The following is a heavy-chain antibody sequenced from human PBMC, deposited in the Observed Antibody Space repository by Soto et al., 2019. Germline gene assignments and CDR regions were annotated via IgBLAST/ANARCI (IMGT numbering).Heavy chain of an antibody. D-gene: IGHD6-13*01. CDR3: GRRKAAVGTGDVFDM. CDR1: GGSISSSSYY. Sequence: PSETLSLTCTVSGGSISSSSYYWGWIRQPPGKGLEWIGSIYYSGSTYYNPSLKSRVTISVDTSKNQFSLKLSSVTAADTAVYYCGRRKAAVGTGDVFDMGGKGKMVTFS. J-gene: IGHJ3*02. V-gene: IGHV4-39*01. CDR2: IYYSGST.